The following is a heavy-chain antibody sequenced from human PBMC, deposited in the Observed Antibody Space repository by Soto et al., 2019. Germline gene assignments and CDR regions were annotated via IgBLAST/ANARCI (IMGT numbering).Heavy chain of an antibody. CDR3: ARYRYGYSYFDY. Sequence: QVQLVQSGAEVKKPGSSVKVSCKASGGTFSSYAISWVRQAPGQGLEWMGGIIPFFGTANYAQKFQGRVTITADESTITAYRELSSLRSEDTAVYYCARYRYGYSYFDYWGQGTLVTVSS. J-gene: IGHJ4*02. D-gene: IGHD5-18*01. CDR2: IIPFFGTA. CDR1: GGTFSSYA. V-gene: IGHV1-69*12.